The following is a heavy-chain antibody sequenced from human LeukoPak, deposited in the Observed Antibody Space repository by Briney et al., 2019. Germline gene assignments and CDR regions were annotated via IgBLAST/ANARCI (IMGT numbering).Heavy chain of an antibody. Sequence: PGGSLRLSCAASGFTFSSYSMNWVRQAPGKGLEWVSSISSSSSYRYYADSVKGRFTISRDNAKNSLYLQMNSLRAEDTAVYYCARDYYDSSGYYSDYWGQGTLVTVSS. CDR1: GFTFSSYS. V-gene: IGHV3-21*01. CDR3: ARDYYDSSGYYSDY. J-gene: IGHJ4*02. D-gene: IGHD3-22*01. CDR2: ISSSSSYR.